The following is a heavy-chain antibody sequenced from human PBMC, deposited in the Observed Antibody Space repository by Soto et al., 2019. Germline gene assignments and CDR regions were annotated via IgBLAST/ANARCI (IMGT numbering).Heavy chain of an antibody. CDR3: ARDPATQGWFDP. V-gene: IGHV1-2*02. CDR2: LNPDSGAT. D-gene: IGHD2-15*01. CDR1: GYTLTDHY. J-gene: IGHJ5*02. Sequence: ASVKVSCKASGYTLTDHYIHWVRQAPGQGLEWMGWLNPDSGATNYVLRFQGRVIMTTDTSINTAYMELRWLTSDDTAVYYCARDPATQGWFDPWGQGTLVTVSS.